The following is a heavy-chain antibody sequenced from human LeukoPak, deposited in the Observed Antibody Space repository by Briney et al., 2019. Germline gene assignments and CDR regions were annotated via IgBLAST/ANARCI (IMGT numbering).Heavy chain of an antibody. V-gene: IGHV1-69*01. Sequence: SVKVSCKASGGTFSSYAISWVRQAPGQGLEWMGGIIPIFGTANYAQKFQGRVTITADESTSTAYMELRSLRSDDTAVYYCAREGGCSSTSCPLDYWGQGTLVTVSS. CDR2: IIPIFGTA. J-gene: IGHJ4*02. D-gene: IGHD2-2*01. CDR1: GGTFSSYA. CDR3: AREGGCSSTSCPLDY.